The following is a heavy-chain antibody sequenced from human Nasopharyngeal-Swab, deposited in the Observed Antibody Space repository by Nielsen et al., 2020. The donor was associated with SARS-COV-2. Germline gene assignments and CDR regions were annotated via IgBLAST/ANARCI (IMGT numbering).Heavy chain of an antibody. CDR3: ARLTVSSSGISSGAFDI. J-gene: IGHJ3*02. Sequence: SQTLSLTCAISGDSVSSNSAAWNWIRQSPSRGLEWLGRTYYRSKWYNDYAVSVKSRITINPDTSKNQFSLRLSSVTAADTAVYYCARLTVSSSGISSGAFDIWGQGTMVTVSS. D-gene: IGHD6-19*01. CDR1: GDSVSSNSAA. CDR2: TYYRSKWYN. V-gene: IGHV6-1*01.